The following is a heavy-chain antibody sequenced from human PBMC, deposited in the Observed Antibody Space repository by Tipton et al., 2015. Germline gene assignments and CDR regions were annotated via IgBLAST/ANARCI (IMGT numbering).Heavy chain of an antibody. Sequence: QLVQSGAEVKKPGASVKVSCKASGYTFTDDYIHWVRQAPGQGLEWMGRINPATGGTNYAQEFQGRVTMTRDMSISTAYMVLNSLRSDDSAVFFCARDDGHYWGQGTLVTVSS. CDR1: GYTFTDDY. J-gene: IGHJ4*02. V-gene: IGHV1-2*02. CDR2: INPATGGT. CDR3: ARDDGHY.